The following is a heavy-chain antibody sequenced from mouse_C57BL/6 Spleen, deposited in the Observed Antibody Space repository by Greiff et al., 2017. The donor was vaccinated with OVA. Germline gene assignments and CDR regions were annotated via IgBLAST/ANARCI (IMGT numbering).Heavy chain of an antibody. CDR2: IYPGNSDT. V-gene: IGHV1-5*01. Sequence: EVKLVESGTVLARPGASVKMSCKTSGYTFTSYWMHWVKQRPGQGLEWIGAIYPGNSDTSYNQKFKGKAKLTAVTSASTAYMELSSLTNEDSAVYYCTRGGYYGYDENYFDYWGQGTTLTVSS. D-gene: IGHD2-2*01. CDR1: GYTFTSYW. CDR3: TRGGYYGYDENYFDY. J-gene: IGHJ2*01.